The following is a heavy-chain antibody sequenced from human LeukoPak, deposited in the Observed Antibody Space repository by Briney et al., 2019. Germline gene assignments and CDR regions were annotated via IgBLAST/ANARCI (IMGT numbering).Heavy chain of an antibody. Sequence: PGRSLRLSCAASGFTFSSYGMHWVRQAPGKGLEWVAVISYDGSNKYYADSVKGRFTISRDNSKNTLYLQMNSLRADDTAVYYCAKDRIEYSSWPGWFDPWGQGTRVTVSS. D-gene: IGHD6-6*01. CDR1: GFTFSSYG. CDR2: ISYDGSNK. J-gene: IGHJ5*02. V-gene: IGHV3-30*18. CDR3: AKDRIEYSSWPGWFDP.